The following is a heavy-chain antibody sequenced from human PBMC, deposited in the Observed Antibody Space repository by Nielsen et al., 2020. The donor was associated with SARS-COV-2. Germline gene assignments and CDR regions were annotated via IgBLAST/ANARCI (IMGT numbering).Heavy chain of an antibody. V-gene: IGHV4-39*01. J-gene: IGHJ3*02. CDR3: AIPSTGDGAFDI. CDR2: IYYSGST. CDR1: GGSISSSPYY. D-gene: IGHD1-14*01. Sequence: SETLSLTCTVSGGSISSSPYYWGWIRQPPGKGLEWIGSIYYSGSTYYNPSLKSRVTISVDTSKNQFSLKLSSVTAADTAVYYCAIPSTGDGAFDIWGQGTMVTVSS.